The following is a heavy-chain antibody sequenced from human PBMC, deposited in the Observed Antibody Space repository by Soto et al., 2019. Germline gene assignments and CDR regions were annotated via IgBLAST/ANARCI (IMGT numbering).Heavy chain of an antibody. Sequence: SETLSLTCTVSGGSISSYYWSWIRQPPGKGLEWIGYIYYSGSTNYNPSLKSRVTISVDTSKNQFSLKLSSVTAADTAVYYCARHKVGGTYYFDYWGQGTLVTGLL. CDR3: ARHKVGGTYYFDY. D-gene: IGHD3-16*01. CDR1: GGSISSYY. V-gene: IGHV4-59*08. J-gene: IGHJ4*02. CDR2: IYYSGST.